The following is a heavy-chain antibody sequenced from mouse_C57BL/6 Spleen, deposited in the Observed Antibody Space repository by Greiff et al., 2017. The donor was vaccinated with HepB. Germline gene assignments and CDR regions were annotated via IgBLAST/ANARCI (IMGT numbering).Heavy chain of an antibody. V-gene: IGHV1-76*01. CDR2: IYPGSGNT. J-gene: IGHJ1*03. Sequence: VQGVESGAELVRPGASVKLSCKASGYTFTDYYINWVKQRPGQGLEWIARIYPGSGNTYYNEKFKGKATLTAEKSSSTAYMQLSSLTSEDSAVYFCARTNRTNWERYWYFDVWGTGTTVTVSS. CDR3: ARTNRTNWERYWYFDV. CDR1: GYTFTDYY. D-gene: IGHD4-1*01.